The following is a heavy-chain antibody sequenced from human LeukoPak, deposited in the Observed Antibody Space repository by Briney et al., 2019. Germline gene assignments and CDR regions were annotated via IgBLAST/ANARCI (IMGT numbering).Heavy chain of an antibody. CDR3: ARDPKVSRDGYNSKNYYYMDV. CDR1: GFTFSSYG. CDR2: ISSNGGST. Sequence: GGSLRLSCAASGFTFSSYGMHWVRQAPGKGLEYVSAISSNGGSTYYANSVKGRSTISRDNSKNTLYLQMGSLRAEDMAVYYCARDPKVSRDGYNSKNYYYMDVWGKGTTVTVSS. V-gene: IGHV3-64*01. D-gene: IGHD5-24*01. J-gene: IGHJ6*03.